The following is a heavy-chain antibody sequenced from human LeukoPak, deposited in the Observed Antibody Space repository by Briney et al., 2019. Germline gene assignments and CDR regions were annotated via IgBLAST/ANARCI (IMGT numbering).Heavy chain of an antibody. V-gene: IGHV3-23*01. CDR1: GFTFSTYA. J-gene: IGHJ4*02. Sequence: GGSLRLSCAASGFTFSTYAMSWVRQAPGKGLEWVSTISGSGAGTYYADSVKGRFTISRDNSKNTLYLLMNSLRAEDTAVYYCAKEQNSKGFFDYWGQGTLVTVSS. D-gene: IGHD4-23*01. CDR3: AKEQNSKGFFDY. CDR2: ISGSGAGT.